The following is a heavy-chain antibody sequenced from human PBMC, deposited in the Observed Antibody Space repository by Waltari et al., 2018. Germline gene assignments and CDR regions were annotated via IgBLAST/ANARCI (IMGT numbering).Heavy chain of an antibody. Sequence: QITLKESGPTLVKPTQTLTLTCTFSGFSLSTSGVGVGWIRQPPGKALEWLALIYWNDDKRYSPSLKSRLTITKDTSKNQVVLTMTNMDPVDTATYYCAHRSQNVLLWFREFKYRGGFDYWGQGTLVTVSS. CDR2: IYWNDDK. J-gene: IGHJ4*02. V-gene: IGHV2-5*01. CDR1: GFSLSTSGVG. CDR3: AHRSQNVLLWFREFKYRGGFDY. D-gene: IGHD3-10*01.